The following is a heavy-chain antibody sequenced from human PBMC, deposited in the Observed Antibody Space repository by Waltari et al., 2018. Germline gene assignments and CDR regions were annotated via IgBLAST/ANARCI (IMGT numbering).Heavy chain of an antibody. V-gene: IGHV4-39*07. CDR1: GGSISSSSYY. CDR3: ARADYGSGSYYNGLYNWFDP. CDR2: IYYSGST. J-gene: IGHJ5*02. Sequence: QLQLQESGPGLVKPSETLSLTCTVSGGSISSSSYYWGWIRQPPGKGLEWIGSIYYSGSTYYNPSLKSRVTISVDTSKNQFSLKLSSVTAADTAVYYCARADYGSGSYYNGLYNWFDPWGQGTLVTVS. D-gene: IGHD3-10*01.